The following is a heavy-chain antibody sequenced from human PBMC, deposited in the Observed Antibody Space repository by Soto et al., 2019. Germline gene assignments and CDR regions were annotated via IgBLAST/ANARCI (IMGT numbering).Heavy chain of an antibody. CDR1: GYSFTSYW. D-gene: IGHD2-2*01. V-gene: IGHV5-10-1*01. J-gene: IGHJ6*02. CDR2: IDPSDSYT. CDR3: AKLWVVPARDSYYGMDV. Sequence: GESLKISCKGSGYSFTSYWISWVRQLPGEGLEWMGWIDPSDSYTNYSPSFQGHVTISADNSISTAYLQLRSLKASDTAMYYCAKLWVVPARDSYYGMDVWGQGTTVTVS.